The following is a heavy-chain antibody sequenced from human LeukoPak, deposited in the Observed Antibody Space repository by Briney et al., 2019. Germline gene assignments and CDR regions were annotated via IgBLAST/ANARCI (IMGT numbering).Heavy chain of an antibody. CDR1: GGSISSTNYY. CDR3: ARGVGI. CDR2: VSYSGST. Sequence: SETLSLTCTVSGGSISSTNYYWGWIRQPPGKGLEWIGSVSYSGSTYYNASLKSRVTISVDTSKNQFSLKLSSVTAADTAVYYCARGVGIWGQGTMVTVSS. D-gene: IGHD1-26*01. V-gene: IGHV4-39*01. J-gene: IGHJ3*02.